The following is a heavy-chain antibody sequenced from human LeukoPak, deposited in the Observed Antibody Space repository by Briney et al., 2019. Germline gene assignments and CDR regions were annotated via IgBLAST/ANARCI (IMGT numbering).Heavy chain of an antibody. V-gene: IGHV2-5*01. CDR1: GGSISSYYWG. CDR2: IYWNDDK. CDR3: AHRYFYDNSGYPV. Sequence: TLSLTCTVSGGSISSYYWGWIRQPPGKALEWLGFIYWNDDKRYSPSLKSRLTITKDTSKNQVVLTMTNMDPVDTGTYYCAHRYFYDNSGYPVWGQGTLVTVSS. D-gene: IGHD3-22*01. J-gene: IGHJ4*02.